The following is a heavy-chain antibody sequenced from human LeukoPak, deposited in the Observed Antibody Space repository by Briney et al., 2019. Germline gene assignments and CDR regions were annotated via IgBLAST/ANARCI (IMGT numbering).Heavy chain of an antibody. CDR3: ARVGYCSSTSCLTFFDC. V-gene: IGHV1-69*13. J-gene: IGHJ4*02. D-gene: IGHD2-2*01. CDR1: GGTFSSYA. Sequence: SVKVSCKASGGTFSSYAISWVRQAPGQGLEWMGGIIPIFGTVNYAQKFQGRVTITADESTSTAYMELSSLRSEDTAVYYCARVGYCSSTSCLTFFDCWGQGTLVTVSS. CDR2: IIPIFGTV.